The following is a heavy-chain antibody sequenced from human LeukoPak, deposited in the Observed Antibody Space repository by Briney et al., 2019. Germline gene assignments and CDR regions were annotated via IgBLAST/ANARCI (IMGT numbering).Heavy chain of an antibody. Sequence: GGSLRLSCAASGFTLSSYSMNWVRQAPGKGLEGVSYISSSSSTIYYADSVKGRFTISRDNAKNSLYLQMNSLRDEDTAVYYCARGTNTYLMREGYFDYWGQGTLVTVSS. CDR1: GFTLSSYS. V-gene: IGHV3-48*02. D-gene: IGHD2-8*01. CDR2: ISSSSSTI. J-gene: IGHJ4*02. CDR3: ARGTNTYLMREGYFDY.